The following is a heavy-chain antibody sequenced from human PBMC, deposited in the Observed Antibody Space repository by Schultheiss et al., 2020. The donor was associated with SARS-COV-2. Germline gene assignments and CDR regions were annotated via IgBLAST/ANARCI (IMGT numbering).Heavy chain of an antibody. CDR1: GYTFTSYG. CDR3: ARFQWELRSGAFDI. D-gene: IGHD1-26*01. V-gene: IGHV1-2*02. CDR2: INPNSGGT. Sequence: ASVKVSCKASGYTFTSYGISWVRQAPGQGLEWMGWINPNSGGTNYAQKFQGRVTMTRDTSISTAYMELSRLRSDDTAVYYCARFQWELRSGAFDIWGQGTMVTVSS. J-gene: IGHJ3*02.